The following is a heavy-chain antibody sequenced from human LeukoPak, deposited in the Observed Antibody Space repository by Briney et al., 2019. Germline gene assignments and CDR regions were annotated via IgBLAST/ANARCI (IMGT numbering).Heavy chain of an antibody. CDR2: ISYSSSTI. CDR1: GFTFSSYS. Sequence: PGGSPRLSCAASGFTFSSYSMNWARQAPGKGLEWVSYISYSSSTIYYADSVKGRFTISRDNAKNSLYLQMDSLRAEDTAVYYCARDRLHYGEYEKTFDYWGQGTLVTVSS. CDR3: ARDRLHYGEYEKTFDY. J-gene: IGHJ4*02. V-gene: IGHV3-48*01. D-gene: IGHD4-17*01.